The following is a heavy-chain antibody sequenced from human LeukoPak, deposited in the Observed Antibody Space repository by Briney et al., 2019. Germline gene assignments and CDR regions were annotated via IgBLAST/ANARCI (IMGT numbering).Heavy chain of an antibody. D-gene: IGHD5-24*01. CDR1: GFTFSSYG. CDR2: ISGSGGST. V-gene: IGHV3-23*01. J-gene: IGHJ4*02. Sequence: GRSLRLSCAASGFTFSSYGMSWVRQAPGKGLEWVSAISGSGGSTYYADSVKGRFTISRDNSKNTLYLQMNSLRAEDTAVYYCAKVANRDGYNSPLDYWGQGTLVTVSS. CDR3: AKVANRDGYNSPLDY.